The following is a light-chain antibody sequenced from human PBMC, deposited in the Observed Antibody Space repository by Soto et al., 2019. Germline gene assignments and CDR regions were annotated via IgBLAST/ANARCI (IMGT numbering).Light chain of an antibody. J-gene: IGKJ4*01. CDR3: QQYGSSPLT. Sequence: EIVLTQSPGTMSLSPGERATLSCRASQSVNSTYLAWYQQKPGQAPRLLIYGASSRATGIPDRFSGSWSGTDFTLTISRLEPEDFAVYYCQQYGSSPLTFGGGNKVEIK. V-gene: IGKV3-20*01. CDR2: GAS. CDR1: QSVNSTY.